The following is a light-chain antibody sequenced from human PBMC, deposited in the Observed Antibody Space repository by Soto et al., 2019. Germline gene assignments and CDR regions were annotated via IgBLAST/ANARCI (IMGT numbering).Light chain of an antibody. Sequence: DIVLTQSPDSLAVSLGERATINCKSSQSVLYSSNNKNHLAWYQQKPGQPPKLLISWASTRESGVPDRFSGSGSGTDFNLTISSLQAEDVAVYYCQQYYSTWWTFGQGTKVEIK. CDR3: QQYYSTWWT. V-gene: IGKV4-1*01. J-gene: IGKJ1*01. CDR2: WAS. CDR1: QSVLYSSNNKNH.